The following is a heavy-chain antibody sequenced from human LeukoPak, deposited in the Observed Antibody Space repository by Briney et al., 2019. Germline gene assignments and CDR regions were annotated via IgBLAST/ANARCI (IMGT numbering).Heavy chain of an antibody. CDR2: ISGSGGST. V-gene: IGHV3-23*01. Sequence: GGSLRLSCAASGFIFSNYWMSWVRQAPGKGLEWVSAISGSGGSTHYADSVKGRFTISRDNSKNTLYLQMNSLRAEDTAVYYCAKSSYYDSSGYYREYYFDYWGQGTLVTVSS. D-gene: IGHD3-22*01. CDR1: GFIFSNYW. J-gene: IGHJ4*02. CDR3: AKSSYYDSSGYYREYYFDY.